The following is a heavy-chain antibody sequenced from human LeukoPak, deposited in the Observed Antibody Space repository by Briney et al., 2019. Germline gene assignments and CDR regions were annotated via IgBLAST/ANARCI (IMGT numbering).Heavy chain of an antibody. D-gene: IGHD3-22*01. CDR2: IRYSGST. CDR1: GGSINSYY. CDR3: ARDATFSTNYYDSSGYHQYYFDY. Sequence: PSETLSLTCTVSGGSINSYYWSWIRQPPGKGLEWIGYIRYSGSTKYNSSFKSRVTISVDMSKNQFSLKLSSVTAADTAVYYCARDATFSTNYYDSSGYHQYYFDYWGQGILVTVSS. V-gene: IGHV4-59*01. J-gene: IGHJ4*02.